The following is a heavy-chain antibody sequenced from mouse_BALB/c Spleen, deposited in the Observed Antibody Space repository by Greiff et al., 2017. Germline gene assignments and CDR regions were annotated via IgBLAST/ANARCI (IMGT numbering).Heavy chain of an antibody. D-gene: IGHD2-10*02. J-gene: IGHJ3*01. CDR2: INPSNGGT. Sequence: QVQLQQSGAELVKPGASVKLSCKASGYTFTSYYMYWVKQRPGQGLEWIGEINPSNGGTNFNEKFKSKATLTVDKSSSTAYMQLSSLTSEDSAVYYCAREGLVWSFAYWGQGTLVTVSA. CDR1: GYTFTSYY. V-gene: IGHV1S81*02. CDR3: AREGLVWSFAY.